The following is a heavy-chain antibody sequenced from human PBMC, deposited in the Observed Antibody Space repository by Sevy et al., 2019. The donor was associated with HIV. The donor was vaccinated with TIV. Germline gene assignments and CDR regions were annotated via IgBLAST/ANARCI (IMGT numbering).Heavy chain of an antibody. V-gene: IGHV5-51*01. CDR1: GYSFTHYW. CDR3: ARLNGFEPYSYYALDV. D-gene: IGHD5-12*01. Sequence: GESLKISCEGSGYSFTHYWIAWVRQMPGKGLEWMGIIYPGDPAPTYSPSFQGRVTISADKSINIAYLQWSRLRASDTAIYYCARLNGFEPYSYYALDVWGQGTTVTVSS. CDR2: IYPGDPAP. J-gene: IGHJ6*02.